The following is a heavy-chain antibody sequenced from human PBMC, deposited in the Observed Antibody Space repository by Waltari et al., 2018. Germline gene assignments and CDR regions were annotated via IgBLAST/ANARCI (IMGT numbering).Heavy chain of an antibody. D-gene: IGHD3-22*01. Sequence: QVQLVESGGGVVQPGRSLRLSCAASGFTFSSYAMHWVRQAPGKGLGWVAVISDDGSNKYYADSVKGRFTISRDNSKNTLYLQMNSLRAEDTAVYYCAREGHYYDRGLDYWGQGTLVTVSS. V-gene: IGHV3-30-3*01. CDR2: ISDDGSNK. CDR1: GFTFSSYA. J-gene: IGHJ4*02. CDR3: AREGHYYDRGLDY.